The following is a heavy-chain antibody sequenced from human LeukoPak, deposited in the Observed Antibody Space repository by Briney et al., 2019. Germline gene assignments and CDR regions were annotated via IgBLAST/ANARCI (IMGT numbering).Heavy chain of an antibody. CDR2: IKQDGREK. V-gene: IGHV3-7*01. J-gene: IGHJ4*02. D-gene: IGHD6-19*01. CDR1: RFTFSSYW. CDR3: ALNRGSGWYFHY. Sequence: GGSLRLSCAASRFTFSSYWMSWVRQAPGKGLEWVANIKQDGREKYYVDSVKGRFTISRDNSKNTLYLQMNSLRAEDTAVYYCALNRGSGWYFHYWGQGTLVTVSS.